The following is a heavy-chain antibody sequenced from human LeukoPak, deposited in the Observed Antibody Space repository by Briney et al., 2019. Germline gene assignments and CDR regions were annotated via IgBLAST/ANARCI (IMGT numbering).Heavy chain of an antibody. CDR1: GGSISSGDYY. Sequence: PSQTLSLTCTVSGGSISSGDYYWSWICQPPGKGLEWIGYIYYSGSTYYNPSLKSRVTISVDTSKNQFSLKLSSVTAADTAVYYCARGRVLLWFGELLGDWFDPWGQGTLVTVSS. V-gene: IGHV4-30-4*01. CDR3: ARGRVLLWFGELLGDWFDP. J-gene: IGHJ5*02. D-gene: IGHD3-10*01. CDR2: IYYSGST.